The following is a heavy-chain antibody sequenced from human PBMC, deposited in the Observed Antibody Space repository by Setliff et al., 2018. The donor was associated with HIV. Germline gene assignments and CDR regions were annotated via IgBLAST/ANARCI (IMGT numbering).Heavy chain of an antibody. V-gene: IGHV4-4*07. Sequence: PSETLSLTCIVSGGSINSYYWSWIRQPAGKGLEWIGHINTSGSTKYNPSLKSRLTMSVDSSGNQFSLTLNSVTAADTAVYYCARGSRQLTIFGVVFKTNYYFMDVWGKGTAVTVSS. D-gene: IGHD3-3*01. CDR2: INTSGST. CDR1: GGSINSYY. CDR3: ARGSRQLTIFGVVFKTNYYFMDV. J-gene: IGHJ6*03.